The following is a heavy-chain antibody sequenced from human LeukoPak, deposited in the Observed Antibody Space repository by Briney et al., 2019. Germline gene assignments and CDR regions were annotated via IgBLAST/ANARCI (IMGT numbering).Heavy chain of an antibody. J-gene: IGHJ5*02. Sequence: SETLSLTCAVSGYSISSGYYWGWIRQPPGKGLEWIGSIYHSGSTYYNPSLKGRVTISVDTSKNQFSLKLSSVTAADTAVYYCARDLSFGELSINWFDPWGQGTLVTVSS. D-gene: IGHD3-10*01. CDR3: ARDLSFGELSINWFDP. CDR1: GYSISSGYY. CDR2: IYHSGST. V-gene: IGHV4-38-2*02.